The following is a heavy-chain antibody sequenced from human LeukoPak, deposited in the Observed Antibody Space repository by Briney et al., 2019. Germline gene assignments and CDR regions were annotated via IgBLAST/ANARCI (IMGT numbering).Heavy chain of an antibody. Sequence: GGSLRLSCAASGFTFSSYSMDWVRQAPGEGLEYVSAITPSGGSTYYANSVKGRFTMSRDNSKSTLYLQMGSLRAEDMAVYFCARAPHYYGSGLYYFDYWGQGTLVTVSS. CDR3: ARAPHYYGSGLYYFDY. J-gene: IGHJ4*02. CDR1: GFTFSSYS. CDR2: ITPSGGST. D-gene: IGHD3-10*01. V-gene: IGHV3-64*01.